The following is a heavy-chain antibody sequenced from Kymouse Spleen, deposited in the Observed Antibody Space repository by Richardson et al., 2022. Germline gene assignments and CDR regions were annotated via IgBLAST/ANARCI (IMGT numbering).Heavy chain of an antibody. CDR3: ARDLMTTVTTLFDY. CDR1: GFTFSSYW. CDR2: IKQDGSEK. D-gene: IGHD4-11,IGHD4-11*01. Sequence: EVQLVESGGGLVQPGGSLRLSCAASGFTFSSYWMSWVRQAPGKGLEWVANIKQDGSEKYYVDSVKGRFTISRDNAKNSLYLQMNSLRAEDTAVYYCARDLMTTVTTLFDYWGQGTLVTVSS. J-gene: IGHJ4*02. V-gene: IGHV3-7*01.